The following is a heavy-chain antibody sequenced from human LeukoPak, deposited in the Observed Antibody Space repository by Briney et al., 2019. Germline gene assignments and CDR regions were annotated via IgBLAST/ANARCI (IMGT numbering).Heavy chain of an antibody. J-gene: IGHJ5*02. CDR3: ARRADYEGGFDP. CDR2: IYHNGRT. CDR1: GGSIRNYY. Sequence: SETLSLTCTVSGGSIRNYYWTWIRQPPGKELEWIGYIYHNGRTKYSPSLKSRVTISLDTSKNQFSLKLSSVTAADTAVYYCARRADYEGGFDPWGQGTLVTVSS. V-gene: IGHV4-59*08. D-gene: IGHD4-17*01.